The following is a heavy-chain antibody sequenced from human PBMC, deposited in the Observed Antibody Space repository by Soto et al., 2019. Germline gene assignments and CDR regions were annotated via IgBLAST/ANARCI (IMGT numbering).Heavy chain of an antibody. V-gene: IGHV3-48*02. CDR3: ARVVKGAAYTFGPYYLYS. CDR2: ITSTSSAI. J-gene: IGHJ4*02. D-gene: IGHD5-18*01. Sequence: GSLRLSCAASGFPFSFYSMSWVRQAPGKGLEWISYITSTSSAINYADSVRGRFTISRDNGMQSLFLHMNSLRDEDTAVYYCARVVKGAAYTFGPYYLYSWGQGALVTVSS. CDR1: GFPFSFYS.